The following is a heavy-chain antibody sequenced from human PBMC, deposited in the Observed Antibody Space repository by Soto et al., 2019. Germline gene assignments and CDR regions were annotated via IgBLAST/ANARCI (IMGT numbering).Heavy chain of an antibody. CDR2: IKSKTDGGTT. J-gene: IGHJ4*02. CDR1: GFTFSNAW. CDR3: TTDKYCSSTSCELDYGGNSRGFYFDY. D-gene: IGHD2-2*01. V-gene: IGHV3-15*07. Sequence: GGSLRLSCAASGFTFSNAWMNWVRQAPGKGLEWVGRIKSKTDGGTTDYAAPVKGRFTISRDDSKNTLYLQMNSLKTEDPAVYYCTTDKYCSSTSCELDYGGNSRGFYFDYWGQGTLVTVSS.